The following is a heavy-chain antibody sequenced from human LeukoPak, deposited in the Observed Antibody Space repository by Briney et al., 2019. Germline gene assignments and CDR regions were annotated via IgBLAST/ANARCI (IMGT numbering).Heavy chain of an antibody. CDR2: INPNSGGT. CDR3: ARQEARVVPAAEPYNWFDP. D-gene: IGHD2-2*01. Sequence: ASVKVSCKASGYTFTGYYMHWVRQAPGQGLEWMGWINPNSGGTNYAQKFQGRVTMTRDTSISTAYMELSRLRSDDTVVYYCARQEARVVPAAEPYNWFDPWGQGTLVTVSS. CDR1: GYTFTGYY. V-gene: IGHV1-2*02. J-gene: IGHJ5*02.